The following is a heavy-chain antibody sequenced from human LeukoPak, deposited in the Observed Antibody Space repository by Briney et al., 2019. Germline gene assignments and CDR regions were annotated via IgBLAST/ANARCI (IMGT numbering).Heavy chain of an antibody. V-gene: IGHV1-2*06. D-gene: IGHD3-3*01. CDR3: ARVVPISSGMDV. J-gene: IGHJ6*02. CDR1: GYTFTGHY. CDR2: IHPNSGGT. Sequence: PSVKVSCKASGYTFTGHYVHWVRQAPGQGLEWMGRIHPNSGGTNYAQKFQGRVTMTRDTSITTAYMELSSLRSDDTAVYYCARVVPISSGMDVWGQGTTVTVSS.